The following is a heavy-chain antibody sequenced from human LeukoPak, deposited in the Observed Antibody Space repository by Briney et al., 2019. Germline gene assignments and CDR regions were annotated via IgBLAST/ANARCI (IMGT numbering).Heavy chain of an antibody. CDR3: AKGGSGSSWYDWFDP. CDR2: ISGSGGST. D-gene: IGHD6-13*01. J-gene: IGHJ5*02. CDR1: GFTFSSYA. Sequence: GGSLRLSCAASGFTFSSYAMSWVRQAPGKGLEWVSAISGSGGSTYYADSVKGRFTISRDNSKNTLHLQMNSLRAEDTAVYYCAKGGSGSSWYDWFDPWGQGTLVTVSS. V-gene: IGHV3-23*01.